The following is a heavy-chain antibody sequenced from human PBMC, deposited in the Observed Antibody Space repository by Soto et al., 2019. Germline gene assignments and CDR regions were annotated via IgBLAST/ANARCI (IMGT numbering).Heavy chain of an antibody. D-gene: IGHD6-13*01. V-gene: IGHV1-24*01. Sequence: ASVKVSCKVSGYTLTELSMHWVRQAPGKGLEWMGGFDPEDGETIYAEKFQGRVTMTEDTSTDTANMELSLLRSEDTAVYYRATVAYSTSWKNWLVPLYQGILVTVSS. CDR2: FDPEDGET. J-gene: IGHJ5*02. CDR3: ATVAYSTSWKNWLVP. CDR1: GYTLTELS.